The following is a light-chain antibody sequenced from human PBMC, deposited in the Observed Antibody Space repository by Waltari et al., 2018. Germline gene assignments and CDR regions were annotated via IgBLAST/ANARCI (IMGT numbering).Light chain of an antibody. CDR2: WAS. CDR3: QQYHSTPYT. V-gene: IGKV4-1*01. CDR1: QSVLYSFNNKNF. Sequence: DIVMTQSPDSLAVSLGERATINCKSSQSVLYSFNNKNFLSWYQQKPGQPPKLLIYWASTLESGVPARFSGSGSGSDFTLTISSLQAEDVAVYYCQQYHSTPYTFGQGTKLEIK. J-gene: IGKJ2*01.